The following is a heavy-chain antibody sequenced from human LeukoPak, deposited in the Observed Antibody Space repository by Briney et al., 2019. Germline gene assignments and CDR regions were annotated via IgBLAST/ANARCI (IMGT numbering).Heavy chain of an antibody. V-gene: IGHV3-7*01. Sequence: GGSLRLSCAASGFRFTSYWMTWVRQAPGKGLEWVGNICQDGSVKNYADSVKGRFTISRDNAKNSVFLQMNSLRAEDTAFYYCGNQCSGGICPENWGRGTLVTVSS. CDR2: ICQDGSVK. J-gene: IGHJ4*02. CDR3: GNQCSGGICPEN. CDR1: GFRFTSYW. D-gene: IGHD2-15*01.